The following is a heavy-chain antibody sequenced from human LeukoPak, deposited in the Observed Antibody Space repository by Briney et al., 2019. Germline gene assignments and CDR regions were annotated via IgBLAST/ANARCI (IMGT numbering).Heavy chain of an antibody. Sequence: SETLSLTCTASGGSISSSSYYWGWIRQPPGKGLEWIGSIYYSGSTYYNPSLKSRVAISVDTSKNQFSLKLSSVTAADTAVYYCARHASDYVWGSYRYGNAFDIWGQGTMVTVSS. V-gene: IGHV4-39*01. CDR3: ARHASDYVWGSYRYGNAFDI. D-gene: IGHD3-16*02. J-gene: IGHJ3*02. CDR1: GGSISSSSYY. CDR2: IYYSGST.